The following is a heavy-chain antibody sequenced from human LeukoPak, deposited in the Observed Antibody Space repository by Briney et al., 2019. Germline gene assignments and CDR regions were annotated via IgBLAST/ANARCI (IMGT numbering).Heavy chain of an antibody. CDR2: IYSDGST. CDR3: ARKSPAAAPSSWAFDI. V-gene: IGHV3-66*01. Sequence: GGSLRLSCAASGITVSSNYMSWVRQAPGMGLEWVSLIYSDGSTSYADSVKGRFIISRDNSKNTLYLQMNSLRAEDTAVYYCARKSPAAAPSSWAFDIWGQGTMVTVSS. CDR1: GITVSSNY. D-gene: IGHD6-13*01. J-gene: IGHJ3*02.